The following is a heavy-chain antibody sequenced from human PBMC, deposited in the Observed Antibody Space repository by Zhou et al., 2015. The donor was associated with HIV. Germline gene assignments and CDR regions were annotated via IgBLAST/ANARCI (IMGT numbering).Heavy chain of an antibody. V-gene: IGHV1-69*06. CDR1: GGTFSNYA. CDR2: IIPIFGTV. D-gene: IGHD6-6*01. Sequence: QVLLVQSGAEVKKPGSSVKVSCEASGGTFSNYAVSWVRQAPGQGLEWMGAIIPIFGTVRYAQKFQGRVTLTADRSTNTAYMEMRSLRSEDTGVYYCARDRGAARPDWRYFDLWGRGTLVTVSS. J-gene: IGHJ2*01. CDR3: ARDRGAARPDWRYFDL.